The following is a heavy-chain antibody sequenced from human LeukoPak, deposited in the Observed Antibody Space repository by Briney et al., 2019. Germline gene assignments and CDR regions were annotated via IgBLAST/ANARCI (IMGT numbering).Heavy chain of an antibody. V-gene: IGHV1-69*05. CDR2: IIPIFGTA. D-gene: IGHD3-22*01. CDR1: GGTFSSYA. Sequence: SVKVSCKASGGTFSSYAISWVRQAPGQGLEWMGGIIPIFGTANYAPKFQGRVTITTDESTSTAYMELSSLRSEDTAVYYCAREGSLYDSGNYYLSWFDPWGQGTLVTVSS. CDR3: AREGSLYDSGNYYLSWFDP. J-gene: IGHJ5*02.